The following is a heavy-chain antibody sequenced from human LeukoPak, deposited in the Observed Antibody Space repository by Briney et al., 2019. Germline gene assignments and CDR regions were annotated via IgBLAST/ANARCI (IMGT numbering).Heavy chain of an antibody. V-gene: IGHV3-48*04. D-gene: IGHD5-12*01. CDR1: GFTFSSYS. CDR3: ARSPGRGYSGYDLDY. CDR2: ISSSSSTI. J-gene: IGHJ4*02. Sequence: GGSLRLSCAASGFTFSSYSMNWVRQAPGKGLEWVSYISSSSSTICYADSVKGRFTISRDNAKNSLYLRMNSLRAEDTAVYYCARSPGRGYSGYDLDYWGQGTLVTVSS.